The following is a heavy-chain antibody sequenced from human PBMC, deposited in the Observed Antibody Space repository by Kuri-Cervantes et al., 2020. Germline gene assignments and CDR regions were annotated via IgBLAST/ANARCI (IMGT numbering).Heavy chain of an antibody. CDR3: ARVHCSGGSCYDYYYYMDV. J-gene: IGHJ6*03. CDR1: GYTFTSYD. V-gene: IGHV1-8*02. CDR2: MNPNSGNT. Sequence: ASVKVSCKASGYTFTSYDINWVRQATGQGLEWMGWMNPNSGNTGYAQKFQGRVTMTRNTSISTAYMELSSLRSEDTAVYYCARVHCSGGSCYDYYYYMDVWGKGTTVTVSS. D-gene: IGHD2-15*01.